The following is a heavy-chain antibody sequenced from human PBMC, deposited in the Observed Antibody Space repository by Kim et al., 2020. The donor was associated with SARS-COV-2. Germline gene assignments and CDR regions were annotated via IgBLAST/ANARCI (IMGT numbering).Heavy chain of an antibody. D-gene: IGHD3-16*01. CDR2: ISQDGNQK. Sequence: GGSLRLSCAASGFTFSSYYMSWVRQAPGKGLEWVSNISQDGNQKYYVDSVKGRFTISRDNAKNSLYLQMNSLRAEDTAVYYCARDLDLIIRGDVASDI. J-gene: IGHJ3*02. V-gene: IGHV3-7*01. CDR3: ARDLDLIIRGDVASDI. CDR1: GFTFSSYY.